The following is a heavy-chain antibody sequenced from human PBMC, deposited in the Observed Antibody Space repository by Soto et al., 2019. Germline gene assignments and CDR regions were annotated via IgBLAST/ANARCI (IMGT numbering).Heavy chain of an antibody. D-gene: IGHD3-22*01. CDR2: IYYSGST. CDR1: GGYMSSGGYY. J-gene: IGHJ5*02. V-gene: IGHV4-30-4*08. CDR3: ARDSQDGYLTWFDP. Sequence: PSETLSLTCTVSGGYMSSGGYYWSWIRQHPGKGLEWIGYIYYSGSTYYNPSLKSRVTISVDTSKNQFSLKLSSVTAADTAVYYCARDSQDGYLTWFDPWGQGTLVTVSS.